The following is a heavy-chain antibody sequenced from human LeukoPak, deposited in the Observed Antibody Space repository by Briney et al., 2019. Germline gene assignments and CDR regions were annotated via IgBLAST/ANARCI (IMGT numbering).Heavy chain of an antibody. J-gene: IGHJ4*02. D-gene: IGHD5-12*01. CDR3: ARDPPPGYSGYELDY. CDR1: GYTFTGYY. Sequence: ASVKVSCKASGYTFTGYYMHWVRQAPGQGLEWMGWINPNSGGTNYAQKFQGRVTMTRDTSISTAYMELTRLRSDDTAVYYCARDPPPGYSGYELDYWGQGTLVTVSS. V-gene: IGHV1-2*02. CDR2: INPNSGGT.